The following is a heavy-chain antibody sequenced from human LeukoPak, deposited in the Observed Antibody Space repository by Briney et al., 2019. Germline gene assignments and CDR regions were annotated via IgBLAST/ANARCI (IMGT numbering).Heavy chain of an antibody. V-gene: IGHV3-23*01. CDR2: ISVRDGST. CDR1: GFTFSSYA. Sequence: PGGSLRLSCAASGFTFSSYAMSWVRQAPGKGLEWVSAISVRDGSTSYADSVKGRFTISRDHSKNTLYLKMNSLRAEDTAVYYCAKDFVVVVAATDWFDPWGQGTLVTVSS. CDR3: AKDFVVVVAATDWFDP. J-gene: IGHJ5*02. D-gene: IGHD2-15*01.